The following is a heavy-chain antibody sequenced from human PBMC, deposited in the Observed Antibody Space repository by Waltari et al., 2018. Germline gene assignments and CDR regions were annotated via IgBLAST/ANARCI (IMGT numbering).Heavy chain of an antibody. CDR2: IYYSGST. Sequence: QVQLQESGPGLVKPSATLSLARTVPGGSISRYYWSWIRQPPGKGLGWIGYIYYSGSTNYNPSLKSRVTIAEDTSKNLFSQKLSSVTAADTAEYCCAGGEMIVEIWGQGTLVTVSS. V-gene: IGHV4-59*01. CDR1: GGSISRYY. D-gene: IGHD3-22*01. J-gene: IGHJ4*02. CDR3: AGGEMIVEI.